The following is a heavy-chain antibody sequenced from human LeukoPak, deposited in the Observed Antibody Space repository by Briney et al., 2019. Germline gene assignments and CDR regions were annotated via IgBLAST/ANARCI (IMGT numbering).Heavy chain of an antibody. D-gene: IGHD2-15*01. Sequence: GASVKVSRKASGYTFTGYYMHWVRQAPGQGLEWMGWINPNSGGTNYAQKFQGRVTMTRDTSISTAYMELSRLRSDDTAVYYCARGLGYCSGGSCSHFDYWGQGTLVTVSS. J-gene: IGHJ4*02. CDR2: INPNSGGT. CDR3: ARGLGYCSGGSCSHFDY. V-gene: IGHV1-2*02. CDR1: GYTFTGYY.